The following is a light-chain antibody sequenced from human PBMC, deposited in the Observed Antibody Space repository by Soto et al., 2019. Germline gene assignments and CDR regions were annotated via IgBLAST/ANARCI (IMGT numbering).Light chain of an antibody. J-gene: IGLJ1*01. V-gene: IGLV1-40*01. CDR3: QSYDTSLRVYV. CDR2: ANS. Sequence: QSVLTQPPSVSGAPGQRVTISCTGPSSNIGARDVYWYQQLPGTAPKLLMYANSNRPSGVPDRFSGSKSGTSASLAITGLQAEDEADYYCQSYDTSLRVYVFGTGTKLTVL. CDR1: SSNIGARD.